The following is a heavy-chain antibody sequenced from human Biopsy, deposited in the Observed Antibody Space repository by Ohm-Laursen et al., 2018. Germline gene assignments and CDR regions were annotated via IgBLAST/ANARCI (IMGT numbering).Heavy chain of an antibody. V-gene: IGHV1-2*02. CDR1: GYTFTDYR. CDR2: IDPNTGDT. Sequence: SVKVSCKASGYTFTDYRLYWVRQAPGQGLDLMGWIDPNTGDTDYPQKFQGRVTMTSDTSIDTAYVELSSLTSGDTAVYYCALGEPFDYWGQGTLVTISS. CDR3: ALGEPFDY. D-gene: IGHD3-16*01. J-gene: IGHJ4*02.